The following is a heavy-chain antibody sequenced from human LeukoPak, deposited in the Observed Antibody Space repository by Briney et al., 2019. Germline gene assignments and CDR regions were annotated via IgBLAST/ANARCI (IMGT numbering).Heavy chain of an antibody. D-gene: IGHD6-19*01. J-gene: IGHJ4*02. CDR3: AKPASVSIAVPANFDY. Sequence: GRSLRLSCAASGFTFSSYGMHWVRQAPGKGLEWVAVTSYDGSNKYYADSVKGRFTISRDNSKNTLYLQMNSLRAEDTAVYYCAKPASVSIAVPANFDYWGQGTLVTVSS. CDR1: GFTFSSYG. V-gene: IGHV3-30*18. CDR2: TSYDGSNK.